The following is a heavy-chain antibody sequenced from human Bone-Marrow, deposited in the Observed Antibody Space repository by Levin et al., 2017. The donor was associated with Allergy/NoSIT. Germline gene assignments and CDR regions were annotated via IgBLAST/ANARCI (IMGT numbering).Heavy chain of an antibody. V-gene: IGHV3-9*01. CDR1: GFTFRDFA. CDR2: ISWNSDTI. CDR3: VKAHPQSQYYDFWSDYFDS. Sequence: GGSLRLSCAASGFTFRDFAMHWVRQAPGKGLEWVSGISWNSDTIGYADSVQGRVTISRDNAKKSLYLQWDSLRPEDTAFYFCVKAHPQSQYYDFWSDYFDSWGQGTLVTVSS. D-gene: IGHD3-3*01. J-gene: IGHJ4*02.